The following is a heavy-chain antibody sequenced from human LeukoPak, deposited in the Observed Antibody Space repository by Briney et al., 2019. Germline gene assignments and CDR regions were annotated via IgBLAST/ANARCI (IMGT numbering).Heavy chain of an antibody. V-gene: IGHV3-7*01. CDR1: GFTFSSYW. J-gene: IGHJ4*02. Sequence: GGSLRLSCAASGFTFSSYWMSWVRQAPGKGLEWVANIKQDGSEKYYVDSVKGRFTISRDNAKNSLYLQMNSLRAEDTAVYYCARDTAAAEGNFDYWGQGTLVTVSS. CDR3: ARDTAAAEGNFDY. CDR2: IKQDGSEK. D-gene: IGHD6-13*01.